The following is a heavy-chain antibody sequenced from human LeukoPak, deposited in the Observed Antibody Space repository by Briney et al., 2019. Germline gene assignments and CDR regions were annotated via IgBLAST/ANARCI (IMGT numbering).Heavy chain of an antibody. D-gene: IGHD2-2*01. CDR3: ARVIVVVPAAIENWFDP. V-gene: IGHV1-2*02. Sequence: ASVKVSCKASGYTFTGYYMHWVRQAPGQGLEWMGWINPNSGGTNYAQKFQGRVTMTRDTSISTAYMELSRPRSDDTAVYYCARVIVVVPAAIENWFDPWGQGTLVTVSS. CDR1: GYTFTGYY. J-gene: IGHJ5*02. CDR2: INPNSGGT.